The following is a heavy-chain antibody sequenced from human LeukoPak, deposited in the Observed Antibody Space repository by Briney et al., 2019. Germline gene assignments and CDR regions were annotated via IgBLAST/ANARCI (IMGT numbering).Heavy chain of an antibody. CDR3: ARDRVGGGTADFDI. V-gene: IGHV4-59*13. CDR1: GRSISSYD. CDR2: IYYSGST. J-gene: IGHJ3*02. Sequence: AETLSLTCTVSGRSISSYDWSWVRQPPGKGLEGMGCIYYSGSTNYNPSLKSRVAISVAGSKNQFFLQLRSVTAAAAAVYYCARDRVGGGTADFDIWGQGTMVTASS. D-gene: IGHD3-16*01.